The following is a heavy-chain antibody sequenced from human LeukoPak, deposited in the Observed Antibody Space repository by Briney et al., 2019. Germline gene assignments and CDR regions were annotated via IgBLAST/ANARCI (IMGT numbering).Heavy chain of an antibody. J-gene: IGHJ3*02. V-gene: IGHV3-21*01. CDR2: ISSSSSYI. Sequence: GGSLRLSCAASGFTFSSYSMNWVRQAPGKGLEWVSSISSSSSYIYYADSVKGRFTISRDNAKNTLYLQMNSLRAEDTAVYYCARWGDSSCYYQQPYAFDIWGQGTMVTVSS. D-gene: IGHD3-22*01. CDR3: ARWGDSSCYYQQPYAFDI. CDR1: GFTFSSYS.